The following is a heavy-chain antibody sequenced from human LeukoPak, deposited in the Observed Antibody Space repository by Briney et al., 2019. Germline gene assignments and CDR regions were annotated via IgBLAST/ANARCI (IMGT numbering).Heavy chain of an antibody. V-gene: IGHV1-18*01. CDR3: ARDRRGEVPPYYFDY. CDR2: ISAYNGNT. D-gene: IGHD3-16*01. J-gene: IGHJ4*02. CDR1: GYTFTNYA. Sequence: ASVNVSCKASGYTFTNYAISWVRQAPAQGLEWMGCISAYNGNTNYAQKLEGRVTMTTDTSTSTAYMELRSLTSDDTAVYYCARDRRGEVPPYYFDYWGQGTLVTVSS.